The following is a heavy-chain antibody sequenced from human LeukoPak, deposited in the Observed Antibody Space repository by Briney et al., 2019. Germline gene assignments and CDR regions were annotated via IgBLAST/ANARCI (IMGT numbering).Heavy chain of an antibody. V-gene: IGHV4-4*02. CDR1: GGSIKSNNW. J-gene: IGHJ2*01. Sequence: SETLSLTCAVSGGSIKSNNWWSWVRQPPGKGLEWIGEIYHSGSTNYNPSLKSRVTISVDKSKNQFSLKLSSVTAADAAVYYCARAPPPPYYDFWSGFRRWYFDLWGRGTLVTVSS. CDR2: IYHSGST. D-gene: IGHD3-3*01. CDR3: ARAPPPPYYDFWSGFRRWYFDL.